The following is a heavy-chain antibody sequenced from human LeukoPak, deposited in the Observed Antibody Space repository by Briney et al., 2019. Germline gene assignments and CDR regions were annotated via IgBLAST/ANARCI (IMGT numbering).Heavy chain of an antibody. CDR2: IIPIFGTA. D-gene: IGHD3-22*01. J-gene: IGHJ3*02. V-gene: IGHV1-69*05. CDR3: ASDRTMIHAFDI. Sequence: ASVKDSCKASGGTFSSYAISWVRQAPGQGLEWMGGIIPIFGTANYAQKFQGRVTITTDESTSTAYMELSSLRSEDTAVYYCASDRTMIHAFDIWGQGTMVTVSS. CDR1: GGTFSSYA.